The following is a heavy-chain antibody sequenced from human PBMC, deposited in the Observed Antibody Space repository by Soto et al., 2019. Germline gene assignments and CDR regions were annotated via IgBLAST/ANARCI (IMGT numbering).Heavy chain of an antibody. J-gene: IGHJ4*02. V-gene: IGHV4-30-2*01. CDR3: ARGGGSTDYVANYYFDY. D-gene: IGHD4-17*01. CDR1: GGSLSSGSFS. CDR2: INYSGNT. Sequence: QLRLQESGSGLVKPSQTLSLTCTVSGGSLSSGSFSWGWIRQPPGKGLEWIGYINYSGNTYYNPAPRRRVTISRDMSTNQFSLKMGSVTAAATAVYYCARGGGSTDYVANYYFDYWGRGTLVTVSS.